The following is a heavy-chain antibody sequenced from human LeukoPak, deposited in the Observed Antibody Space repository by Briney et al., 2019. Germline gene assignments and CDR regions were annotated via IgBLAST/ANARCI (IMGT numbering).Heavy chain of an antibody. Sequence: GPVKVSCKASGYTFTGYYMHWVRQAPGQGLEWMGWINPNSGGTNYAQKFQGRVTMTRDTSITTAYMELTRLRSDDTAVYYCARGVPGTYYYYYMDDGGKGTTVTVSS. CDR1: GYTFTGYY. D-gene: IGHD2-2*01. V-gene: IGHV1-2*02. J-gene: IGHJ6*03. CDR2: INPNSGGT. CDR3: ARGVPGTYYYYYMDD.